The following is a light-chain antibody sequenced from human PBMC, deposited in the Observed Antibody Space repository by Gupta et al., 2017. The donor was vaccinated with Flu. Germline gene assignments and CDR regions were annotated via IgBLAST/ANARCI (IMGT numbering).Light chain of an antibody. Sequence: QHQAVKAPKPLIYAASTLQSGVPSRFRGSGWGTDFTLTITSLQPEDCATYYFHQWRSHRVTFGGGTTVEIK. V-gene: IGKV1-16*01. CDR2: AAS. J-gene: IGKJ4*01. CDR3: HQWRSHRVT.